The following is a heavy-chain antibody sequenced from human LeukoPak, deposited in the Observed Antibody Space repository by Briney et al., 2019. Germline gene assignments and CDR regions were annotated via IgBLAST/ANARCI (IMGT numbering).Heavy chain of an antibody. V-gene: IGHV3-48*03. Sequence: GGSLRLSSAASGFTFSNYELNWVRQAPGKGLEWVSYISSSGSTIYYADSVKGRFTISRDNAKNSLYLQMNSLRAEDTAVYYCARLARWELDYWGQGTLVTVSS. CDR1: GFTFSNYE. CDR2: ISSSGSTI. CDR3: ARLARWELDY. J-gene: IGHJ4*02. D-gene: IGHD1-26*01.